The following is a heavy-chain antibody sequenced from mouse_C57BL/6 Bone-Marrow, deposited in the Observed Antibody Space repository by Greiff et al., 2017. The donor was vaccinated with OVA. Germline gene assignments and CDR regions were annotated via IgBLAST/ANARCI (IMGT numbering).Heavy chain of an antibody. D-gene: IGHD2-5*01. V-gene: IGHV1-66*01. CDR2: IYPGSGNT. CDR3: ARGSNSYYFDY. J-gene: IGHJ2*01. Sequence: QVQLKESGPELVKPGASVKISCKASGYSFTSYYIHWVKQRPGQGLEWIGWIYPGSGNTKYNEKFKGKATLTADTSSSTAYMQLSSLTSEDSAVYYCARGSNSYYFDYWGQGTTLTVSS. CDR1: GYSFTSYY.